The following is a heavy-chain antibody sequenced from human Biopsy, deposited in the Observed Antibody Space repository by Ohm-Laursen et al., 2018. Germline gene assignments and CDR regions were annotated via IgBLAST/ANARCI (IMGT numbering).Heavy chain of an antibody. CDR2: IFYIANT. Sequence: TLSLTCTVSGVSINGGRYYWNWIRHHPGKGLEGIGNIFYIANTYYNPSLKSRVTISVDTSKNQFSLKLSSVTAADTAVYYCARLGSGDYFPTFFDFWGQGALVTVSS. CDR3: ARLGSGDYFPTFFDF. J-gene: IGHJ4*02. V-gene: IGHV4-31*03. CDR1: GVSINGGRYY. D-gene: IGHD5-12*01.